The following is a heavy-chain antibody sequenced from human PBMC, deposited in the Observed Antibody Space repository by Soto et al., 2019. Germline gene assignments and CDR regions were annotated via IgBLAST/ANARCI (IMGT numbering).Heavy chain of an antibody. V-gene: IGHV1-18*01. Sequence: QVQLVQSGAEVKKPGASVKVSCKASGYTFTSYGISWVRQAPGQGLEWMGWISAYNGNTNYAQKLQGRVTMTPDTSTSTAYMELRSLISDDTAVYYCARARGITTFLSELDPWGQGTLVTVSS. D-gene: IGHD3-9*01. CDR2: ISAYNGNT. J-gene: IGHJ5*02. CDR3: ARARGITTFLSELDP. CDR1: GYTFTSYG.